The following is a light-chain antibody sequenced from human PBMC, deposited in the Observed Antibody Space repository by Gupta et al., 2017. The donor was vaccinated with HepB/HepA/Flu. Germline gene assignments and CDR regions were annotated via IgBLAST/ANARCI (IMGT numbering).Light chain of an antibody. CDR3: QQSYSTRWT. Sequence: DISMTQSPYSLSASVGDRVTISCRASQSISSYLNWYQQKPGKAPKLLIYAASSLQSGVPSRFSGSGSGTDFTLTISSLQPEDFATYYCQQSYSTRWTFGQGTKLEIK. CDR1: QSISSY. CDR2: AAS. J-gene: IGKJ1*01. V-gene: IGKV1-39*01.